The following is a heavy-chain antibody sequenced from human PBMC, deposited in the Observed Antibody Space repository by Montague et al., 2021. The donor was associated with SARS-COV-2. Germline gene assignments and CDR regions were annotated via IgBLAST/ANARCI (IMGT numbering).Heavy chain of an antibody. CDR2: IYYSGST. CDR1: GGSISSYY. Sequence: SETLSLTCTVSGGSISSYYWSWIRQPPGKGLEWIGHIYYSGSTNYNPSLKSRVTISVDTSKNQFSLKLSSVTAADTAVYYCARVPYSSSGFFYYYYGIDVRGHGPTVTVSS. CDR3: ARVPYSSSGFFYYYYGIDV. V-gene: IGHV4-59*13. J-gene: IGHJ6*02. D-gene: IGHD6-6*01.